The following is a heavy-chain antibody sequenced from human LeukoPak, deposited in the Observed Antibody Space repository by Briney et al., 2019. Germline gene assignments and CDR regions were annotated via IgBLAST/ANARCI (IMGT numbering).Heavy chain of an antibody. CDR1: GFTFSSYS. V-gene: IGHV3-21*01. CDR2: ISSSSSYI. J-gene: IGHJ5*02. D-gene: IGHD6-13*01. CDR3: ARESIIPGYSSKIDP. Sequence: GGSLRLSCAASGFTFSSYSMNWVRQAPGKGLEWVSSISSSSSYIFYADSVKSRFTISRDNAKNSLYLQMNSLRAEDTAVYYCARESIIPGYSSKIDPWGPGTLVTFSS.